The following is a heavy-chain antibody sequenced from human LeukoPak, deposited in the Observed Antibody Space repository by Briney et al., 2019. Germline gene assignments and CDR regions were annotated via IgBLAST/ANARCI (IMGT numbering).Heavy chain of an antibody. V-gene: IGHV3-30*04. Sequence: GGSLRISCAASGFTFSSYAMHWVRQAPGKGLEWVAVISHDGSNKYYADSVKGRFTISRDNSKNTLYLQMNSLRAEDTAVYYCARDPYNGNYGDYYYYMDVWGKGTTVTISS. CDR2: ISHDGSNK. J-gene: IGHJ6*03. CDR3: ARDPYNGNYGDYYYYMDV. CDR1: GFTFSSYA. D-gene: IGHD1-26*01.